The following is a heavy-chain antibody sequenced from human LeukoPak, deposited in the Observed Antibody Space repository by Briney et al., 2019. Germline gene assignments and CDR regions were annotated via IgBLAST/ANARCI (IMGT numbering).Heavy chain of an antibody. CDR2: INPNSGGT. D-gene: IGHD2-2*01. V-gene: IGHV1-2*02. CDR1: GYTFTDYF. CDR3: ARVEGYCSSTSCRKDFDY. J-gene: IGHJ4*02. Sequence: AASVKVSCKASGYTFTDYFMHWVRQAPGQGLEWMGWINPNSGGTNYAQKFQGRVTMTRDTSISTAYMALSSLRSDDTAVYYCARVEGYCSSTSCRKDFDYWGQGTLVTVSS.